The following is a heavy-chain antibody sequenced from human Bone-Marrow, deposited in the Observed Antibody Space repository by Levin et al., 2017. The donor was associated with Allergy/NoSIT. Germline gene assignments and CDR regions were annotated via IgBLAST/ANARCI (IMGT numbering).Heavy chain of an antibody. Sequence: GESLKISCAASGFTFDDYGMSWVRQAPGKGLEWVSGINWNGGSTGYADSVKGRFTISRDNAKNSLYLQMNSLRAEDTALYYCARVYLRGAFDIWGQGTMVTVSS. CDR3: ARVYLRGAFDI. CDR1: GFTFDDYG. J-gene: IGHJ3*02. V-gene: IGHV3-20*04. CDR2: INWNGGST. D-gene: IGHD3-9*01.